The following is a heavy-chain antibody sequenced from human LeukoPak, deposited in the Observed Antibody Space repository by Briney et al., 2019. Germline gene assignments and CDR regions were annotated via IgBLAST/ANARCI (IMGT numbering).Heavy chain of an antibody. CDR1: GFTFSSYS. D-gene: IGHD5-18*01. CDR3: ASRDLNTAMVWGNFDY. Sequence: GSLRLSCAASGFTFSSYSMNWVRQAPGKGLEWIGEINHSGSTNYNPSLKSRVTISVDTSKNQFSLKLSSVTAADTAVYYCASRDLNTAMVWGNFDYWGQGTLVTVSS. CDR2: INHSGST. J-gene: IGHJ4*02. V-gene: IGHV4-34*01.